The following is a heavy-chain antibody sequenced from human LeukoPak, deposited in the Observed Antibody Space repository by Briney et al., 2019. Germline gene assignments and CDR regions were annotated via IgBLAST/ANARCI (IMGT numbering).Heavy chain of an antibody. Sequence: GGSLRLSCAASGFTFSSYGMHWVRQAPGKGLEWVAVIWYDGSNKYYGDSVKGRFSISRDNAKNSVYLQMNSLRGEDTALYYCARSYASGPDRYLDVWGKGTTVTVSS. J-gene: IGHJ6*04. CDR2: IWYDGSNK. CDR1: GFTFSSYG. V-gene: IGHV3-33*03. CDR3: ARSYASGPDRYLDV. D-gene: IGHD3-10*01.